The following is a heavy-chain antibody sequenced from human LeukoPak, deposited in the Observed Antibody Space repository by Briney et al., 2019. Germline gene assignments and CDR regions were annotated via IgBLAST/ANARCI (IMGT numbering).Heavy chain of an antibody. CDR1: GLTFSRFA. Sequence: GGSLILSCAASGLTFSRFAMNWVRQAPGKGLEWVSAISGSGGSTYYADSVKGRFTISRDNSKNTLYLQMNSVRAEDTAVYYCASWQGYNSGWYGVDYGGQGTLVTVSS. J-gene: IGHJ4*02. CDR3: ASWQGYNSGWYGVDY. D-gene: IGHD6-19*01. V-gene: IGHV3-23*01. CDR2: ISGSGGST.